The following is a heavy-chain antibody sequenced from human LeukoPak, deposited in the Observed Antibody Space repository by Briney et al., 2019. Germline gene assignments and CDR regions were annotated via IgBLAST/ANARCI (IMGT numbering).Heavy chain of an antibody. CDR2: IYPGDSDT. Sequence: GESLKISCKGSGYSFTSYWIGWVRQMPGKGLEWMGIIYPGDSDTRYSPSFQGQVTISADKSISTAYLQWSSLKASDTAMYYCARQGGPVTTHYYYGMDVWGQGTTVTVSS. CDR1: GYSFTSYW. CDR3: ARQGGPVTTHYYYGMDV. J-gene: IGHJ6*02. V-gene: IGHV5-51*01. D-gene: IGHD4-17*01.